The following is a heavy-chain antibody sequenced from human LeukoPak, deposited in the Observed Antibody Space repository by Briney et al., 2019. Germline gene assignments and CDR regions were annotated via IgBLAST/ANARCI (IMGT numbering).Heavy chain of an antibody. V-gene: IGHV4-59*01. J-gene: IGHJ4*02. CDR3: ARVTGYMIEDYFDY. CDR1: GGSISSYY. D-gene: IGHD3-22*01. CDR2: IYYSGST. Sequence: SETLPLTCTVSGGSISSYYWSWIRQPPGKGLEWIGYIYYSGSTNYNPSLKSRVTISVDTSKNQFSLRLSSVTAADTAVYYCARVTGYMIEDYFDYWGQGTLVTVSP.